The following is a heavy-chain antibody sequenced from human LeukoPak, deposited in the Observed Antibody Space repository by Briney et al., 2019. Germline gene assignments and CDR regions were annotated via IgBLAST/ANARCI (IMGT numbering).Heavy chain of an antibody. J-gene: IGHJ4*02. V-gene: IGHV3-23*01. CDR2: ISGSGGST. D-gene: IGHD6-13*01. CDR3: ARAGQQLVPYYFNY. CDR1: GFTFSNYA. Sequence: PGGSLRLSCGVSGFTFSNYAMSWVRQAPGKGLEWVSGISGSGGSTYYTDSMKGRFTISRDNSKSTLYLQMNSLRADDTAVYFCARAGQQLVPYYFNYWGQGILVTVSS.